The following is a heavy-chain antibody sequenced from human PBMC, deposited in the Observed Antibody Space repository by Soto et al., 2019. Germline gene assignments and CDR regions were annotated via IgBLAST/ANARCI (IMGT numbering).Heavy chain of an antibody. V-gene: IGHV3-48*03. Sequence: GCSLRLSCAASGFIFSRYGMHWVRQAPGKGLEWVADITSSGSTIYYADSVKGRFTISRDNAKNSLYLQMNSLRDDDTAVYSGASEDYVDYYFDNWGQGTLVTFSS. CDR3: ASEDYVDYYFDN. J-gene: IGHJ4*02. D-gene: IGHD4-17*01. CDR1: GFIFSRYG. CDR2: ITSSGSTI.